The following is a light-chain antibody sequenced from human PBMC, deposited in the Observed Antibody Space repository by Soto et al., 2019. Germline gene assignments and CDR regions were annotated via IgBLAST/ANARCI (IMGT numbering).Light chain of an antibody. CDR3: QQCHATPLT. J-gene: IGKJ5*01. V-gene: IGKV1-39*01. CDR1: QAISNY. CDR2: GAK. Sequence: DIQMTQSPSFLSTSVGDRVTITRGASQAISNYLTWYQQKPGKAPNLLIFGAKTLQSGVPSRFSGSGYGTEFTLTITTLEPEDVGIYYCQQCHATPLTFGQGTRLEIK.